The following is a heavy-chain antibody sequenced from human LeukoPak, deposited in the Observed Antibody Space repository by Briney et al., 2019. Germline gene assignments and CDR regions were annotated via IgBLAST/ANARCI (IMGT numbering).Heavy chain of an antibody. J-gene: IGHJ5*02. CDR3: AKGTHSSSWHWFDP. CDR2: ISSSSSYI. D-gene: IGHD6-13*01. Sequence: GGSLRLSCAASGFTFSSYSMNWVRQAPGKGLEWVSSISSSSSYIYYADSVKGRFTISRDNAKNLLYLQMNSLRAEDTAVYYCAKGTHSSSWHWFDPWGQGTLVTVSS. V-gene: IGHV3-21*04. CDR1: GFTFSSYS.